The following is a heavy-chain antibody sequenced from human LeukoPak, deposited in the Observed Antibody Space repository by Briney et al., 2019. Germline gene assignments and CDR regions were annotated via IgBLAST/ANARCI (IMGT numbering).Heavy chain of an antibody. CDR1: GFTFSSYA. J-gene: IGHJ4*02. CDR3: AKDRADYDRSCTTFDN. V-gene: IGHV3-23*01. CDR2: ISGSGGST. D-gene: IGHD3-22*01. Sequence: GGSLRLSCAASGFTFSSYAMSWVRQAPGKGLEWVSGISGSGGSTYYADSVKGRFTISRDNSKNTLYLQMNSLRAEDTAVYYCAKDRADYDRSCTTFDNWGQGKLVTVSS.